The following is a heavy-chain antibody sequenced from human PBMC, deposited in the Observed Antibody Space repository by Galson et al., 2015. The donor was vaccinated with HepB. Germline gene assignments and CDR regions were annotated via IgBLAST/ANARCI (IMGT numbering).Heavy chain of an antibody. J-gene: IGHJ4*02. CDR2: LTGSDGMT. D-gene: IGHD1-26*01. Sequence: SLRLSCAASGFIFRNYAMTWVRQAPGKGLEWVSALTGSDGMTFYADSVKGRFTVSRDNSKNTMYLQMNSLRVEDTAVYYCAKFRGSGSYKSYWSDYWGQGTLATVSS. V-gene: IGHV3-23*01. CDR3: AKFRGSGSYKSYWSDY. CDR1: GFIFRNYA.